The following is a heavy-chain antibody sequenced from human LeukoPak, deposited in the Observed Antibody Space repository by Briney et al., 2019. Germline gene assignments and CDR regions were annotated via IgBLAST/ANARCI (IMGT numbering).Heavy chain of an antibody. Sequence: GASVKVSCKASGYTFTSYYMHWVRQAPGQGLEWMGIINPSGGSTSSAQRFQGRVTMTRDTSTSTVYMELSSLRSEDTAVYYCARIKTGYHDAFDIWGQGTMVTVSS. CDR1: GYTFTSYY. D-gene: IGHD3-9*01. J-gene: IGHJ3*02. V-gene: IGHV1-46*01. CDR3: ARIKTGYHDAFDI. CDR2: INPSGGST.